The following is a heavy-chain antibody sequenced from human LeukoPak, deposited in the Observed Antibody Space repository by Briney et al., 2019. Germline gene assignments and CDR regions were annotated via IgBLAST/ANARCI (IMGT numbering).Heavy chain of an antibody. CDR1: GYSFTSYW. CDR2: IYPGDSDI. J-gene: IGHJ4*02. CDR3: ARSSRELRDRFDF. V-gene: IGHV5-51*01. D-gene: IGHD1-26*01. Sequence: GESLKISCKGSGYSFTSYWIGWVSPMPGKGLEWMGIIYPGDSDIRYSPSFQGQVTISADKSISTAYLQWSSLKASDTAMYYCARSSRELRDRFDFWGQGTLVTVSS.